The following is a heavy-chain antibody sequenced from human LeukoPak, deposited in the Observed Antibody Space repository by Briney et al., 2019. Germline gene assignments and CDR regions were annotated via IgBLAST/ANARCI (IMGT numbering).Heavy chain of an antibody. Sequence: GGSLRLSCAASGFTFSSYWLHWVRQAPGKGLVWVSRINTDGSATNYADSVKGRFTISRDNAKNTVHLQMNSLRVEDTAVYYCTRDLMDYDVSTGLHHYYMDVWGQGTTVTVSS. CDR1: GFTFSSYW. CDR2: INTDGSAT. CDR3: TRDLMDYDVSTGLHHYYMDV. V-gene: IGHV3-74*01. D-gene: IGHD3-9*01. J-gene: IGHJ6*02.